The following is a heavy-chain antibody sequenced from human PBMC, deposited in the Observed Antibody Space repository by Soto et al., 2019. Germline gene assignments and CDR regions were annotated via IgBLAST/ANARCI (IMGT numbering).Heavy chain of an antibody. D-gene: IGHD3-16*01. V-gene: IGHV3-23*01. CDR1: GFTFSKYA. Sequence: EVQLLESGGGLVQPGGSLRLSCAASGFTFSKYALSWVRQAPGKGLEWVSAISGSGGTTHYADSVKGRVTISRDNSKDTVFLQMNSLRAEDTAVYSCAKTTRLRERGYFDYWGQGTLVTVSS. J-gene: IGHJ4*02. CDR3: AKTTRLRERGYFDY. CDR2: ISGSGGTT.